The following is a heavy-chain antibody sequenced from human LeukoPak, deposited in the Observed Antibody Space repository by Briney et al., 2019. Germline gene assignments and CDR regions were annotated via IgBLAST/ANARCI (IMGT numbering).Heavy chain of an antibody. CDR2: INPSGGST. J-gene: IGHJ3*02. CDR1: GYTFTSYY. V-gene: IGHV1-46*01. Sequence: ASVKVSCKASGYTFTSYYMHWVRQAPGQGLEWMGIINPSGGSTSYAQKFQGRVTMTSYTSTSTVYMELSSLRSEDTAVYYCAREGVSGSYLGIWGQGTMVTVSS. CDR3: AREGVSGSYLGI. D-gene: IGHD1-26*01.